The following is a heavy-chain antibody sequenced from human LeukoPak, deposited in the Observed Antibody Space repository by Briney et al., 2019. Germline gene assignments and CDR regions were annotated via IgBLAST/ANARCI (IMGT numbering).Heavy chain of an antibody. CDR3: AREFSNYGGSGFDP. Sequence: ASVKVSCKASGYTFTGYYMHWVRQAPGQGLEWMGWINPNSGGTNYAQKFQGRVTMTRDTSISTACMELSRLRSDDTAVYYCAREFSNYGGSGFDPWGQGTLVTVSS. CDR1: GYTFTGYY. J-gene: IGHJ5*02. V-gene: IGHV1-2*02. D-gene: IGHD4-11*01. CDR2: INPNSGGT.